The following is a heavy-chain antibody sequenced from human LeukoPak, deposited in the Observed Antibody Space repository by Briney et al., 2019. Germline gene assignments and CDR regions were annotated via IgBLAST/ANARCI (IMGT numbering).Heavy chain of an antibody. D-gene: IGHD5-18*01. J-gene: IGHJ5*02. V-gene: IGHV1-69*05. CDR1: GGTFSSYA. CDR2: IIPIFGTA. Sequence: EASVKVSCKASGGTFSSYAISWVRQAPGQGLEWMGRIIPIFGTANYAQKFQGRVTITTDESTSTAYMELSSLRSEDTAVYYCARDQPGYSYGFSWFDPWGQGTLVTVSS. CDR3: ARDQPGYSYGFSWFDP.